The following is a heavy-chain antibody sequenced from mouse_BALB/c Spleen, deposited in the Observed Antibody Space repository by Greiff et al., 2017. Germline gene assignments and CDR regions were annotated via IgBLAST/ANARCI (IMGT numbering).Heavy chain of an antibody. J-gene: IGHJ3*01. CDR2: INPSNGGT. Sequence: QVQLQQSGAELVKPGASVKLSCKASGYTFTSYYMYWVKQRPGQGLEWIGEINPSNGGTNFNEKFKSKATLTVDKSSSTAYMQLSSLTSEDSAVYYCTRSRGEALFAYWGQGTLVTVSA. CDR1: GYTFTSYY. V-gene: IGHV1S81*02. CDR3: TRSRGEALFAY.